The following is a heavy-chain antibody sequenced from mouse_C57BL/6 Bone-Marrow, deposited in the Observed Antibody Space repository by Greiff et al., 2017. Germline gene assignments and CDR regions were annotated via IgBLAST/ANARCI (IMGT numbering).Heavy chain of an antibody. CDR3: AVTSPRLVAWFAY. J-gene: IGHJ3*01. CDR2: IHPNSGST. Sequence: QVQLKQPGAELVKPGASVKLSCKASGYTFTSYWMHWVKQRPGQGLEWIGMIHPNSGSTNYNEKFKSKATLTVDKSSSTAYMQLSSLTSEDSAVYYCAVTSPRLVAWFAYWGQGTLVTVSA. V-gene: IGHV1-64*01. D-gene: IGHD2-13*01. CDR1: GYTFTSYW.